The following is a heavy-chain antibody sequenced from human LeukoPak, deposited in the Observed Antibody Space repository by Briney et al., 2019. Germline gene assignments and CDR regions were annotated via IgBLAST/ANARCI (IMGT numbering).Heavy chain of an antibody. CDR2: IYSGDST. Sequence: GGSLRLSCAASGFTVSSNYMSWVRQAPGKGLEWVSVIYSGDSTYYADSVKGRFTISRDNSKNTLYLQMDSLRAEDTAVYYCARVDRHLGIRHFFDYWGQGTLVTVSS. D-gene: IGHD7-27*01. J-gene: IGHJ4*02. V-gene: IGHV3-66*01. CDR1: GFTVSSNY. CDR3: ARVDRHLGIRHFFDY.